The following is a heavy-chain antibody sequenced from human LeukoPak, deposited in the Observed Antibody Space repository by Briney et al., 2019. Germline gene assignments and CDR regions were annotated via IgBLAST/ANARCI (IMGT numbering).Heavy chain of an antibody. J-gene: IGHJ3*02. CDR2: IYYSGST. CDR1: GGSISSYY. Sequence: SETLSLTCTVSGGSISSYYWSWIRQPPGKGLEWIGYIYYSGSTNYNPSLKSRVTISVDTSKNQFSLKLSSVTAADTAVYYCAREEGWLGAFDIWGQGTMVTVSS. CDR3: AREEGWLGAFDI. D-gene: IGHD5-12*01. V-gene: IGHV4-59*01.